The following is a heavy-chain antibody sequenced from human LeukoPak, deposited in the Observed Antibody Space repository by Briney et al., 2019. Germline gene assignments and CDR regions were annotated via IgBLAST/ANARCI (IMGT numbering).Heavy chain of an antibody. D-gene: IGHD1-26*01. CDR2: ISYDGSNK. CDR1: GFTFSSYA. CDR3: ARESAFGGAAHFDY. J-gene: IGHJ4*02. Sequence: PGGSLRLSCAASGFTFSSYAMHWVRQAPGKGLEWVAVISYDGSNKYYADSVKGRFTISRDNSKNTLYLQMNSLRAEDTAVYYCARESAFGGAAHFDYWGQGTLVTVSS. V-gene: IGHV3-30-3*01.